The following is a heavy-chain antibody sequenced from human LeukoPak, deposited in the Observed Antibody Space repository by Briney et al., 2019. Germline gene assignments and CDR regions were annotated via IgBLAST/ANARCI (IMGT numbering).Heavy chain of an antibody. CDR3: ARHPYYYDNSGYLDL. CDR1: EYSFTSYW. CDR2: IFPGDSDI. Sequence: GESLKISCKGSEYSFTSYWIGWVRRMPGKGLEWMGIIFPGDSDIRYSPSFQGHVTISADKSVTTAYLQWSSLKASDTAMYYCARHPYYYDNSGYLDLWGQGTLVTVSS. V-gene: IGHV5-51*01. D-gene: IGHD3-22*01. J-gene: IGHJ5*02.